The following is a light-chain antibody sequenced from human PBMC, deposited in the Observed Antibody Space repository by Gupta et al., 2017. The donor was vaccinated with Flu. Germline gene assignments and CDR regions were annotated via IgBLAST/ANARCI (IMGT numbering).Light chain of an antibody. CDR3: TSYNSANWV. Sequence: FMLIQPHSVSESPGKTVTISCTRNDGSIASNYVQWYQQRPGSSPTMVIFDESQRPSGVPDRFLCYVDPYSGPAYTHSSGLKAEDDAYYFCTSYNSANWVFGAGT. J-gene: IGLJ3*02. CDR2: DES. V-gene: IGLV6-57*01. CDR1: DGSIASNY.